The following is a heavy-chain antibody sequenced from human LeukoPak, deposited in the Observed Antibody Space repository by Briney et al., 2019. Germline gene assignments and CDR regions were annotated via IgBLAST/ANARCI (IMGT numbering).Heavy chain of an antibody. CDR3: AKAGYSGHHFDY. V-gene: IGHV3-30*18. J-gene: IGHJ4*02. CDR1: GFTFSSYG. CDR2: ISYDGSNK. D-gene: IGHD5-12*01. Sequence: GRSLGLSCAASGFTFSSYGMHWVRQAPGKGLEWVAVISYDGSNKYYADSVKGRFTISRDNSKNTLYLQMNSLRAEDTAVYYCAKAGYSGHHFDYWGQGTLVTVSS.